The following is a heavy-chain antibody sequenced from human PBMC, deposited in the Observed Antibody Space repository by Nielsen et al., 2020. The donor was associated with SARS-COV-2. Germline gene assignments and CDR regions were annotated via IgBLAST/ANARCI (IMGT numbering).Heavy chain of an antibody. Sequence: GGSLRLSCSASGFLFSDYLMSWVRQAPGKGLEWIAYITTAGSTIFYADSVKGRFTISRDNTKKLLHLEMTSLRAADTAIYYCVRVGRLPRTYMFDLWGQGTLVTVSS. J-gene: IGHJ5*02. D-gene: IGHD1-14*01. CDR3: VRVGRLPRTYMFDL. V-gene: IGHV3-11*01. CDR2: ITTAGSTI. CDR1: GFLFSDYL.